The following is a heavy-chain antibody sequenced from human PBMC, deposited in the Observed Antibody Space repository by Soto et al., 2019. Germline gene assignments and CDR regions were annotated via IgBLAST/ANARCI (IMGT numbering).Heavy chain of an antibody. CDR1: GYTFTSYY. J-gene: IGHJ6*02. CDR2: INPSGGST. CDR3: ATDIVLMVYARPNPYHYGMDV. D-gene: IGHD2-8*01. Sequence: GASVKVSCKASGYTFTSYYMHWVRQAPGQGLEWMGIINPSGGSTSYAQKFQGRVTMTRDTSTSTVYMELSSLRSEDTAVYYCATDIVLMVYARPNPYHYGMDVWGQGTTVTVSS. V-gene: IGHV1-46*01.